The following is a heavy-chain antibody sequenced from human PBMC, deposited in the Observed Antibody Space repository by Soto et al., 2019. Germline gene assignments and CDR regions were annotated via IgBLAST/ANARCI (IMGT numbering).Heavy chain of an antibody. CDR3: ARDVVTAVAGSVNWFDP. CDR1: GFSLRTYG. D-gene: IGHD6-19*01. Sequence: GGSLRLSCAASGFSLRTYGMQWLRRAPGKGLEWVAFIWYDGTKKFYANSVKGRSTISKDNSNNILYLQMSGLRAEDTAVYYCARDVVTAVAGSVNWFDPWGQGALVTVSS. CDR2: IWYDGTKK. J-gene: IGHJ5*02. V-gene: IGHV3-33*01.